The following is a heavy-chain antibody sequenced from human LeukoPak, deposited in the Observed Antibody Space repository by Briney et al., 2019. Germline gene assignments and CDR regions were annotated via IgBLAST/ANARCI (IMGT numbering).Heavy chain of an antibody. CDR1: GGSISSSSYY. D-gene: IGHD6-13*01. J-gene: IGHJ5*02. CDR2: IYYSGST. V-gene: IGHV4-39*07. Sequence: SETLSLTCTVSGGSISSSSYYWGWIRQPPGKGLEWIGSIYYSGSTYYNPSLKSRVTISVGTSKNQFSLKLSSVTAADTAVYFCAGGIGYATSPADHLGQGTLVIVSS. CDR3: AGGIGYATSPADH.